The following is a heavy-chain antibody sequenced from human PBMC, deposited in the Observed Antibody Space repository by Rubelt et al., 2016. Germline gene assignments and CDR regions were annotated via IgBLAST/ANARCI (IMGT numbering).Heavy chain of an antibody. CDR2: ISSSSSYI. Sequence: VQLVESGGGLVKPGESLRLSCAASGFTFSSYTMNWVRQGPGKGLEWVSSISSSSSYIYYADSVKGRFTISRDNSKNTLDLQMNSLRAEDTAVYYCAQGRWELPHWGQGTLVTVSS. V-gene: IGHV3-21*04. CDR1: GFTFSSYT. D-gene: IGHD1-26*01. J-gene: IGHJ4*02. CDR3: AQGRWELPH.